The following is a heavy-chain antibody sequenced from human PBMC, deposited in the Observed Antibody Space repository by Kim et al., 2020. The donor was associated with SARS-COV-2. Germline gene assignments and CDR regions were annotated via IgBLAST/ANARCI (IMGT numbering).Heavy chain of an antibody. J-gene: IGHJ4*02. CDR2: INQDGSEK. Sequence: GGSLRLSCAASGFTFSNSWMTWVRQAPGKGLEWVATINQDGSEKYYVNSVKGRFTISRDNAKNSLYLQMNSLRADDTAVYYCARGSRGDYWGQGTLVTVSS. D-gene: IGHD3-16*01. CDR3: ARGSRGDY. CDR1: GFTFSNSW. V-gene: IGHV3-7*04.